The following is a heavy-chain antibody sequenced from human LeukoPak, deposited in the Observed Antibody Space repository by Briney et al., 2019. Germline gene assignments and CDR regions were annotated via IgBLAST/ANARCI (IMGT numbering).Heavy chain of an antibody. J-gene: IGHJ4*02. D-gene: IGHD6-13*01. Sequence: GGPLRLSCTASRFTFSFYGMHWVRQAPGKGLEWVAFIRYDGRNKYYTDSVKGRFTISRDNSKNTLYLQMDSLRVEDTVIYYCAKVGIAGPSRGGGYLDYWGQGTPVTVSS. V-gene: IGHV3-30*02. CDR2: IRYDGRNK. CDR3: AKVGIAGPSRGGGYLDY. CDR1: RFTFSFYG.